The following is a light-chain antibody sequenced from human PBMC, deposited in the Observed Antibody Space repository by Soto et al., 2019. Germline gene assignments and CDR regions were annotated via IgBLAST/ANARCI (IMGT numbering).Light chain of an antibody. CDR2: NVS. CDR3: TSYTSSSTYV. J-gene: IGLJ1*01. Sequence: QSVLTQPASVSGSPGQSITISCSGTSSDFNYYNSVSWYQHHPGKAPKLMIYNVSNRPSGVSSRFSGSKSGNTASLTISGLQAEDEADYYCTSYTSSSTYVFGTGTNLTVL. V-gene: IGLV2-14*03. CDR1: SSDFNYYNS.